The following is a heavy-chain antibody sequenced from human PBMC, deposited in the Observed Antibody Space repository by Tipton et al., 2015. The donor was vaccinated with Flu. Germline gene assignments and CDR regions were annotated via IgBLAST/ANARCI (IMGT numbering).Heavy chain of an antibody. Sequence: TLSLTCTVSGGSITSYYWNWIRQPAGKGLEWIGRIYSSGTANYNPSLKSRVTMSVDKSKKEISLNLSSVTAADTAVYHWAREKGSGYGDYVFYNYYGMDVWGQGTTVTVSS. D-gene: IGHD4-17*01. V-gene: IGHV4-4*07. CDR1: GGSITSYY. CDR3: AREKGSGYGDYVFYNYYGMDV. J-gene: IGHJ6*02. CDR2: IYSSGTA.